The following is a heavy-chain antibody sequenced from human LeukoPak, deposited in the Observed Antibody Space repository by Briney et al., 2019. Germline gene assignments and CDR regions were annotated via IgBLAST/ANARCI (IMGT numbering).Heavy chain of an antibody. V-gene: IGHV4-38-2*02. CDR2: FYHTGNT. D-gene: IGHD1-26*01. J-gene: IGHJ3*02. Sequence: PSETLSLTCTISDHSISSGYYWGWIRQPPGKGLEWIGSFYHTGNTYYNPSLKSRVTISVHTSKSQFSLKLSSVTAADTAVYYCARRDGGSYYFVRLDAFDIWGQGTMVTVSS. CDR1: DHSISSGYY. CDR3: ARRDGGSYYFVRLDAFDI.